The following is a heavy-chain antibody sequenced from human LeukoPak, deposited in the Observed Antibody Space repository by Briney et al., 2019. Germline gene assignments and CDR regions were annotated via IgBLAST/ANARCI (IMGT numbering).Heavy chain of an antibody. D-gene: IGHD3-3*01. CDR2: IYYSGST. V-gene: IGHV4-39*01. CDR1: GGSISSSSYY. Sequence: SSETLSLTCTVSGGSISSSSYYWGWIRQPPGKGLEWIGSIYYSGSTYYNPSLKSRVTISVDTSKNQFSLKLSSVTAADTAVYYCARHGASNSITIFGVVRLSWFDPWGQGTLVTVSS. CDR3: ARHGASNSITIFGVVRLSWFDP. J-gene: IGHJ5*02.